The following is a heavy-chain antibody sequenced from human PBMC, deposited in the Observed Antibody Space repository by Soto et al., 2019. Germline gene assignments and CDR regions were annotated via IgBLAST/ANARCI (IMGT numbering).Heavy chain of an antibody. V-gene: IGHV4-34*01. CDR1: GGSFSGYY. Sequence: QVQLQQWGAGLLKPSETLSLTCAVYGGSFSGYYWSWIRQPPGKGLEWIGEINHSGSTNYNPSLKSRVTISVDTSKNQFSLKLSSLTAADTAVYYCAGGARVGTVTTSWFDPWGQGTLVTVSS. D-gene: IGHD4-4*01. CDR2: INHSGST. J-gene: IGHJ5*02. CDR3: AGGARVGTVTTSWFDP.